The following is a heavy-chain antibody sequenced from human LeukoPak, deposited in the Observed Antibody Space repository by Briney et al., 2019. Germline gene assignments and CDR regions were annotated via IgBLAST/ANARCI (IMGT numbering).Heavy chain of an antibody. Sequence: VASVRVSCKASGYTFTTYYMHWVRQAPGQGLEWMGIINPSGGSTIYAQKFQGRVTMTRDMSTSTVYMELSSLRSEDTAVYYCARDPKDDTSGYYYFDYWGQGTLVTVSS. CDR3: ARDPKDDTSGYYYFDY. D-gene: IGHD3-22*01. CDR2: INPSGGST. J-gene: IGHJ4*02. V-gene: IGHV1-46*01. CDR1: GYTFTTYY.